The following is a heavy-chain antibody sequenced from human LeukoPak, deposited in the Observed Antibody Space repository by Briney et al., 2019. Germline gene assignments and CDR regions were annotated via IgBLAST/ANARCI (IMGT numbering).Heavy chain of an antibody. J-gene: IGHJ4*02. CDR1: GFTFSSYA. CDR2: ISYDGSNK. D-gene: IGHD4-17*01. Sequence: GGSLRLSCAASGFTFSSYAMHRVRQAPGKGLEWVAVISYDGSNKYYADSVKGRFTISRDNSKNTLYLQMNSLRAEDTAVYYCARDLHGDYYFDYWGQGTLVTVSS. V-gene: IGHV3-30*04. CDR3: ARDLHGDYYFDY.